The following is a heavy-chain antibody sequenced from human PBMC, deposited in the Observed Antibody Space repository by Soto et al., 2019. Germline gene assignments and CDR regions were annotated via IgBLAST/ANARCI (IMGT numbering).Heavy chain of an antibody. CDR3: AKDPYDFWSGYYTGDNWFDP. V-gene: IGHV3-23*01. Sequence: EVQLLESGGDLVQPGGSLRLSCAASGFTFSSYAMSWVRQAPGKGLEWVSAISGSGGSTYYADSVKGRFTISRDNSKNTLYLQMNSLRAEDTAVYYCAKDPYDFWSGYYTGDNWFDPWGQGTLVTVSS. CDR1: GFTFSSYA. D-gene: IGHD3-3*01. J-gene: IGHJ5*02. CDR2: ISGSGGST.